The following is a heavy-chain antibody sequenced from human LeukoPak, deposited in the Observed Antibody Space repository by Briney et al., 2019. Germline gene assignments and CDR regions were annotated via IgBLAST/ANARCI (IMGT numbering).Heavy chain of an antibody. CDR2: IVVGSGNT. CDR3: AGTYYYDSSGPGGDAFDI. D-gene: IGHD3-22*01. Sequence: SVKVSCKASGFTFTSSAMQWVRQARGQRLEWIGWIVVGSGNTNYAQKFQERVTITRDMSTSTTYMELSSLRSEDTAVYYCAGTYYYDSSGPGGDAFDIWGQGKMVTVSS. CDR1: GFTFTSSA. V-gene: IGHV1-58*02. J-gene: IGHJ3*02.